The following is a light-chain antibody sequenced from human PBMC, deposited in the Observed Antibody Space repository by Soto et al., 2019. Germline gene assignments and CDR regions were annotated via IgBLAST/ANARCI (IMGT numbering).Light chain of an antibody. CDR1: QSVSSD. Sequence: IVMTQSPATLSVSPWESATLSCRASQSVSSDLAWYQQKPGQAPRLLIYYTSTRATGFPARFSGGGSGTEFTLTISSLQSEDFAVYYCQQYNNWPRTFGQGTRWIS. J-gene: IGKJ1*01. V-gene: IGKV3-15*01. CDR3: QQYNNWPRT. CDR2: YTS.